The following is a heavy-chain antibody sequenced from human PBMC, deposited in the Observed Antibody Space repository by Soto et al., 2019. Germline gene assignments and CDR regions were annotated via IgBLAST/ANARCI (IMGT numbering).Heavy chain of an antibody. CDR2: IYYSGTT. Sequence: SETLSLTCTVSVDSITSNIFFWAWIRQPPGKGLEWIGSIYYSGTTYYNPSLKSRVTIFVDRSKNQFSLKLSSVTAADTAVYYCARNFSVDYFDYWGQGALVTVS. J-gene: IGHJ4*02. V-gene: IGHV4-39*01. CDR1: VDSITSNIFF. CDR3: ARNFSVDYFDY. D-gene: IGHD6-19*01.